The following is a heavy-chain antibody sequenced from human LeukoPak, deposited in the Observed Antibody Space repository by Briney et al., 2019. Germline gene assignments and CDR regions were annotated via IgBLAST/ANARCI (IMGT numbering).Heavy chain of an antibody. CDR3: ARRRAEGGSNGHYNWSTP. J-gene: IGHJ5*02. CDR2: IYYSGRT. V-gene: IGHV4-59*08. CDR1: GDSINDYY. Sequence: SETLSLTCTVSGDSINDYYWGWIRQPPGKGLEWIGYIYYSGRTKYNPSLQSRVTISVDTSKNQFSLKLSSVTAADTTVYYCARRRAEGGSNGHYNWSTPGAREPWSPSPQ. D-gene: IGHD6-13*01.